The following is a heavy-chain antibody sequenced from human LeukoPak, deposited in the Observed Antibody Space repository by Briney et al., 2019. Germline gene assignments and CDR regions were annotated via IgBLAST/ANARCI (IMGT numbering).Heavy chain of an antibody. V-gene: IGHV3-49*04. J-gene: IGHJ4*02. CDR1: GFTFGDYA. Sequence: GESLRLSCTVSGFTFGDYAMSWVRQAPGKGLEWVGFIRSKAYGGTTEYAASVKGRFTISRDDSKSIDFLHMNSMKTEEKSGYYCTKDRLVVAATYFDICGQGTLVTVSS. CDR3: TKDRLVVAATYFDI. D-gene: IGHD2-15*01. CDR2: IRSKAYGGTT.